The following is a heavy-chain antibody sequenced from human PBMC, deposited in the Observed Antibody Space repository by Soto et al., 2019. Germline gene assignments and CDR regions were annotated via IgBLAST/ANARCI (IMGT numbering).Heavy chain of an antibody. CDR3: ARFIAAAGGYYYYYGMDV. CDR2: FDPEDGET. Sequence: RASVKVSCKVSGYTLTELSMHWVRQAPGKGLEWMGGFDPEDGETIYAQKFQGRVTMTEDTSTDTAYMELSSLRSEDTAVYYCARFIAAAGGYYYYYGMDVWGQGTTVTVSS. J-gene: IGHJ6*02. D-gene: IGHD6-13*01. CDR1: GYTLTELS. V-gene: IGHV1-24*01.